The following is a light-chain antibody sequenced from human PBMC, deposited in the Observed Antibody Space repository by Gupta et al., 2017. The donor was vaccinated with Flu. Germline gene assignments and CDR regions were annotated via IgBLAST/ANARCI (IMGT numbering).Light chain of an antibody. CDR1: QDIGNY. V-gene: IGKV1-27*01. CDR3: QKYNSAPPFT. Sequence: DIQMTQSPSSLSASVGARVTITCRASQDIGNYLAWYQQKPGETPKLLVYAASTLQSGVPSRFSGSGSGTDFTLTISSLQPEDVATYYCQKYNSAPPFTFGPGTKVDI. CDR2: AAS. J-gene: IGKJ3*01.